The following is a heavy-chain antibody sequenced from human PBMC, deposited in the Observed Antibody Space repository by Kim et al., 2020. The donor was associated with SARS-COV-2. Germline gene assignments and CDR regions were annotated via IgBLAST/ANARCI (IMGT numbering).Heavy chain of an antibody. Sequence: GGSLRLSCAASGFTFSSHWMSWVRQAPGKGLEWVANINQDGSEKSYVDSVKGRFTISRDNAKNSLYLQMNSLRAEDTATYYCARVPKGDYYGMDVWGQGTTVTVS. CDR3: ARVPKGDYYGMDV. J-gene: IGHJ6*02. CDR1: GFTFSSHW. CDR2: INQDGSEK. V-gene: IGHV3-7*01.